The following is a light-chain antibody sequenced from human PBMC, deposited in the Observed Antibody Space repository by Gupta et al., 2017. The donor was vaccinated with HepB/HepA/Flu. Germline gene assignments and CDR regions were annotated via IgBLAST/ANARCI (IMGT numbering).Light chain of an antibody. CDR2: ATS. CDR1: QSVDSKY. J-gene: IGKJ3*01. CDR3: QHLLDAHPYMT. V-gene: IGKV3-20*01. Sequence: EIVLTQSPGTLSLSPGERATLSCRASQSVDSKYLAWYQQKPGQAPRLLIYATSNRRTGVKHRFSGSGVGADFTLTISRREAADFAVYYCQHLLDAHPYMTFGQGTTVD.